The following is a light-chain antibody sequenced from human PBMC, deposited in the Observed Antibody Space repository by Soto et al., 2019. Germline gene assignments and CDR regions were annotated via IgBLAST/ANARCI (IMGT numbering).Light chain of an antibody. CDR2: NNN. CDR3: AAWDDNLNGLV. J-gene: IGLJ1*01. V-gene: IGLV1-44*01. Sequence: QSVLTQPPSASGTPGQRVTISCSGSSSNIGSNTVNWYQQLPGTAPKLLIYNNNQRPSGVPDRFSGSKSGTSASLAISGLQSEDEADYYCAAWDDNLNGLVFGTGTKVTVL. CDR1: SSNIGSNT.